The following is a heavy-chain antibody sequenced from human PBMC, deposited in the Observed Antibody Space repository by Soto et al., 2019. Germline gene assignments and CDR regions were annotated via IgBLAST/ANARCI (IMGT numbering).Heavy chain of an antibody. D-gene: IGHD2-21*02. CDR3: GRLPGPLVSVLYIYPVHARETPSDVDV. CDR2: VSFDGSNK. V-gene: IGHV3-30*03. Sequence: QMHLVQSGGGVVQPGRSLRLSCAASGFTFSQYPMHWVRQAPGKGLEWVAVVSFDGSNKYYRDSVKGRFTISKDNGKNTLYLQMNDLRHEDTAVYYCGRLPGPLVSVLYIYPVHARETPSDVDVWGQGTSVTDSS. J-gene: IGHJ6*02. CDR1: GFTFSQYP.